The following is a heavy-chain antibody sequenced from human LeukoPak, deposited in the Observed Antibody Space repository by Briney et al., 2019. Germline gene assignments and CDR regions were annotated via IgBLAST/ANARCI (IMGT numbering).Heavy chain of an antibody. D-gene: IGHD5-12*01. CDR1: GYTFTSYG. V-gene: IGHV1-2*02. CDR3: VRDYFRGDIVATIMDY. CDR2: INPNIGGT. Sequence: ASVKVSCKASGYTFTSYGISWVRQAPGQGLEWMGWINPNIGGTNYAQKFQGRVTMTRDTSISTAYMELSRLRSDDTAVYYCVRDYFRGDIVATIMDYWGQGTLVTVSS. J-gene: IGHJ4*02.